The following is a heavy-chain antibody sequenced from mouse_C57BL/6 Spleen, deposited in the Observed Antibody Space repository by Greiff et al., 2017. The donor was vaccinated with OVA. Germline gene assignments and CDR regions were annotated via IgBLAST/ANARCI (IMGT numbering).Heavy chain of an antibody. V-gene: IGHV1-69*01. D-gene: IGHD1-1*01. CDR2: IDPSDSYT. Sequence: VQLQQPGAELVMPEASVKLSCKASGYTFTSYWMHWVKQRPGQGLEWIGEIDPSDSYTNYNQKFTGKSTLTVDKSSSTAYMQLSSLTSEDSAVYYCARVDSSITTVVADKGYFDVWGTGTTVTVSS. CDR1: GYTFTSYW. CDR3: ARVDSSITTVVADKGYFDV. J-gene: IGHJ1*03.